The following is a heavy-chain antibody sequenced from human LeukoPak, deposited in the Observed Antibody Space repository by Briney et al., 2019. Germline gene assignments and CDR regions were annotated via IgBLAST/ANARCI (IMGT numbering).Heavy chain of an antibody. Sequence: SGRSLRLSCAASGFTFSSYAMHWVRQAPGMGLEWVAVIAYDGSSRYYADSVKGRFTISRDNSKNTLYLEMNSLTAEDTATYYCARDNCRIEDCRSPWNLDLWGRGTLVTVSS. J-gene: IGHJ2*01. CDR3: ARDNCRIEDCRSPWNLDL. CDR2: IAYDGSSR. D-gene: IGHD2-15*01. V-gene: IGHV3-30-3*01. CDR1: GFTFSSYA.